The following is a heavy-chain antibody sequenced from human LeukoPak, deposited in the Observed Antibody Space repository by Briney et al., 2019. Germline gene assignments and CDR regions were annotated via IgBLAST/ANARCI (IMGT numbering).Heavy chain of an antibody. V-gene: IGHV1-69*05. Sequence: ASVKLSCKASGGTFSKNAISWVRQAPGQGLEWMGRSIPVFGTANYAQKFQARLTITTDLSTSTVYMELTRLRSDDTAVYYCARERDGYNSSPCDYSLRGTLLTDSS. D-gene: IGHD5-24*01. CDR2: SIPVFGTA. CDR3: ARERDGYNSSPCDY. J-gene: IGHJ4*02. CDR1: GGTFSKNA.